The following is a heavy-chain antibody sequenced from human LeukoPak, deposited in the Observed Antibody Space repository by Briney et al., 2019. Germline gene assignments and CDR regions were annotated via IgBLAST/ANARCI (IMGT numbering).Heavy chain of an antibody. V-gene: IGHV3-21*04. CDR1: GFTFSSYS. Sequence: GGSLRLSCAASGFTFSSYSMNWVRQAPGKGLEWVSSISSSSSYIYYADSVKGRFTISRDNAKNSLYLQMNSLRAEDTAVYYCARSLPYQLLSYDYWGQGTLVTVSS. CDR3: ARSLPYQLLSYDY. J-gene: IGHJ4*02. D-gene: IGHD2-2*01. CDR2: ISSSSSYI.